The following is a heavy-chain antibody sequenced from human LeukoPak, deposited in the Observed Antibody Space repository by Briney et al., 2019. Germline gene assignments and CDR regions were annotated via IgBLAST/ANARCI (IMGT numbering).Heavy chain of an antibody. CDR1: GGTFSSYA. V-gene: IGHV1-69*13. Sequence: ASVNVSFKASGGTFSSYAISWARQAPGQGLEWMGGIIPIFGTANYAQKFQGRVTITADESTSTAYMELSSLRSEDTAVYYCARGKDIVVVPAARGYYGMDVWGQGTTVTVSS. CDR2: IIPIFGTA. CDR3: ARGKDIVVVPAARGYYGMDV. D-gene: IGHD2-2*01. J-gene: IGHJ6*02.